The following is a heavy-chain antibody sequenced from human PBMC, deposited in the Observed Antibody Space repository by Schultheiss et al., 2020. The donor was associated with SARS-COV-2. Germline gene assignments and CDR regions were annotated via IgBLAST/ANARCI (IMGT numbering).Heavy chain of an antibody. V-gene: IGHV4-39*01. J-gene: IGHJ6*02. CDR3: ARALAVDGMDV. Sequence: SETLSLTCTVSGGSISSSSYYWGWIRQAPGKGLEWIGYIYYSGSTYYNPSLKSRLSISVDTSKNQFSLKLNSVTAADTAVYYCARALAVDGMDVWGQGTTVTVSS. CDR2: IYYSGST. CDR1: GGSISSSSYY.